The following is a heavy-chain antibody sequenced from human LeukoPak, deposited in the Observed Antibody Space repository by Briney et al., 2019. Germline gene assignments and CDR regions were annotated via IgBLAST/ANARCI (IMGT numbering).Heavy chain of an antibody. CDR2: ISGRSSHI. J-gene: IGHJ4*02. CDR1: GFSFSGYD. CDR3: GRAFPPLRTSSAGDL. V-gene: IGHV3-21*01. Sequence: GGSLRLSCSASGFSFSGYDMNWVRQAPGKGLEWVSSISGRSSHIYYGDSVKGRFAISRDNANNSLYLQMNSLGAEDTAVYYCGRAFPPLRTSSAGDLWGQGILVTVFS. D-gene: IGHD3-16*01.